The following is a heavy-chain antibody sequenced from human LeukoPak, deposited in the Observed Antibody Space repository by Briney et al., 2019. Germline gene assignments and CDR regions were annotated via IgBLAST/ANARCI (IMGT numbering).Heavy chain of an antibody. Sequence: ASETLSLTCAVYGGSFSGYYWSWIRQPPGKGLEWIGEINHSGSTNYNPSLKSRVTISVDTSKNQFSPKLSSVTAADTAVYYCARGWLSVSLDAFDIWGQGTMVTVSS. J-gene: IGHJ3*02. V-gene: IGHV4-34*01. D-gene: IGHD3-9*01. CDR1: GGSFSGYY. CDR3: ARGWLSVSLDAFDI. CDR2: INHSGST.